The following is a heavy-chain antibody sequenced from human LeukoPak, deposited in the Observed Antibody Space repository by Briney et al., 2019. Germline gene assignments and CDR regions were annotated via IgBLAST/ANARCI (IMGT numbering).Heavy chain of an antibody. CDR2: IYYSGST. Sequence: PSETLSLTCTVSGGSISSGGYYWSWIRQHPGKGLEWIGYIYYSGSTYYHSSLRSRVTISVDTSKNQFSLKLSSVTAADTAVYYCARLSCSRISCYFHRYGMDVWGQGTTVTVSS. CDR1: GGSISSGGYY. V-gene: IGHV4-31*03. D-gene: IGHD2-2*01. CDR3: ARLSCSRISCYFHRYGMDV. J-gene: IGHJ6*02.